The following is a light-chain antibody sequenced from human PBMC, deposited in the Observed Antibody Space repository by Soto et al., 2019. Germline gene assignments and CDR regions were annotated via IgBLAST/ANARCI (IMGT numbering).Light chain of an antibody. CDR2: EVT. J-gene: IGLJ3*02. CDR3: SSFTNSYTWV. Sequence: QSALTQPPSVSGSPGQSVTMSCTGSSSDVGAYNRVSWYRQPPGTAPKLMIYEVTHRPSGVPDRFSGSKSGNTASLTISGLQAEDEADYYCSSFTNSYTWVFGGGTKLTVL. CDR1: SSDVGAYNR. V-gene: IGLV2-18*02.